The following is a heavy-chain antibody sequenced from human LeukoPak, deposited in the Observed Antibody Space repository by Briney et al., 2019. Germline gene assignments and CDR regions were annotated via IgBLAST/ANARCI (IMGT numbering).Heavy chain of an antibody. V-gene: IGHV3-23*01. J-gene: IGHJ4*02. CDR1: GFTFSSYA. Sequence: PGGSLRLSCAASGFTFSSYAMSWVRQAPGKGLEWVSTNADSGKGRFTISRDNSKNTLYLQMNSLRAADTAVYFCAKDLYCDYVGDYWGQGTLVTVSS. D-gene: IGHD3-16*01. CDR3: AKDLYCDYVGDY.